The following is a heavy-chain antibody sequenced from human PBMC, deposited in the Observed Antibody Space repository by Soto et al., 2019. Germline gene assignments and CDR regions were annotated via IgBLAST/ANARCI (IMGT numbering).Heavy chain of an antibody. J-gene: IGHJ6*04. Sequence: SETLSLTCAVYGGSFSGYYWSWIRQPPGKGLEWIGEINHSGSTNYNPSLKSRVTISVDTSKNQFSLKLSSVTAADTAVYYCARGLGYCSSTSCSRTYYYYYYGMGVWGKGTKVTV. CDR3: ARGLGYCSSTSCSRTYYYYYYGMGV. D-gene: IGHD2-2*01. CDR1: GGSFSGYY. V-gene: IGHV4-34*01. CDR2: INHSGST.